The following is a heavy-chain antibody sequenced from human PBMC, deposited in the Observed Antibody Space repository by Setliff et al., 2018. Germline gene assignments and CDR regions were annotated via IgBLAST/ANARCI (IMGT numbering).Heavy chain of an antibody. V-gene: IGHV2-5*02. CDR3: AHRGGYGADSLYYFDV. Sequence: SGPTLVNPTPPLTLTCSFSGFSLRSSGMAVGWIRQPPGKALEWLALIYWDDVKRYSPFLKSRLTITQDTSKNQVVLTLTNMDPVDTATYYCAHRGGYGADSLYYFDVWGQGTLVTVSS. CDR1: GFSLRSSGMA. CDR2: IYWDDVK. J-gene: IGHJ4*02. D-gene: IGHD3-10*01.